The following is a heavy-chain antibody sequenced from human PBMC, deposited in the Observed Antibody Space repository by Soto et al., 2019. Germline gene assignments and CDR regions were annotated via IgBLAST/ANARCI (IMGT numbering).Heavy chain of an antibody. D-gene: IGHD5-18*01. CDR1: GGSVSSGSYY. J-gene: IGHJ6*02. Sequence: SETLSLTCTVSGGSVSSGSYYWSWIRQPPGQGLEWIGYIYYSGSTNYNPSLKSRATISVDTSKNQFSLKLSSVTAADTAMYYCARGGGVTPRYYYYGMDVWGQGTTVTVSS. V-gene: IGHV4-61*01. CDR2: IYYSGST. CDR3: ARGGGVTPRYYYYGMDV.